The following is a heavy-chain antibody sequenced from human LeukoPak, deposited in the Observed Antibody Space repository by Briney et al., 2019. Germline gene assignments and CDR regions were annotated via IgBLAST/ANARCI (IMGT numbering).Heavy chain of an antibody. CDR1: GYTFTGYY. V-gene: IGHV1-2*02. J-gene: IGHJ4*02. CDR2: INPNSGGT. Sequence: GASVKVSCKASGYTFTGYYMHWVRQAPGQGLEWMGWINPNSGGTNYAQKFQGRVTLTTDTSTSTAYMELRSLRSDDTAVYYCARGLPPRRNYDSRGYYSYYFDYWGQGTLVTVSS. D-gene: IGHD3-22*01. CDR3: ARGLPPRRNYDSRGYYSYYFDY.